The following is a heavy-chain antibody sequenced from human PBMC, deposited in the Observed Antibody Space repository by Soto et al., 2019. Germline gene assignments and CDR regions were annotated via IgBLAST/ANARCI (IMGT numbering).Heavy chain of an antibody. D-gene: IGHD6-13*01. V-gene: IGHV1-69*13. CDR1: GCTFSRYA. Sequence: ASVKVSCKASGCTFSRYAINWVRQAPGQGLEWMGGVIPMFGTTNYAQKFKGRVTITADESTSTVYMELNTLRSEDAAVYYCARASIHGSSWYFWFDPWGQGTLVTVSS. CDR3: ARASIHGSSWYFWFDP. CDR2: VIPMFGTT. J-gene: IGHJ5*01.